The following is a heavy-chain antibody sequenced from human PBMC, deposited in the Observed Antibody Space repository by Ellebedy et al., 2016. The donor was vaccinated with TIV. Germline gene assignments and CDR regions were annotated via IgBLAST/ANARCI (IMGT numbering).Heavy chain of an antibody. CDR2: VSYNGNT. Sequence: MPSETLSLTCTVSGGPMTSHSWSWIRQPPGKGLEWIGYVSYNGNTNYNPTLKSRLTLAIDTSKNQFSLKLHSVTAADTAVYYCARHYGNYGSGSKGMDVWGQGTTVTVSS. CDR1: GGPMTSHS. CDR3: ARHYGNYGSGSKGMDV. D-gene: IGHD3-10*01. V-gene: IGHV4-59*08. J-gene: IGHJ6*02.